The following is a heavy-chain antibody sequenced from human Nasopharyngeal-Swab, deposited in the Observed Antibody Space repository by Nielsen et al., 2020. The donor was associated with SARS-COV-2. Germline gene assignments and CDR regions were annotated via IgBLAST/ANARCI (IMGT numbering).Heavy chain of an antibody. CDR1: GFTFSSYA. J-gene: IGHJ6*03. Sequence: GESLKISCAASGFTFSSYAMSCVRQAPGKGLEWVSAISGSGGSTYYADSVKGRFTISRDNSKNTLYLQMNSLRAEDTAVYYCAKSSHYGSEYYYYYYMDVWGKGTTVTVSS. V-gene: IGHV3-23*01. CDR3: AKSSHYGSEYYYYYYMDV. D-gene: IGHD3-10*01. CDR2: ISGSGGST.